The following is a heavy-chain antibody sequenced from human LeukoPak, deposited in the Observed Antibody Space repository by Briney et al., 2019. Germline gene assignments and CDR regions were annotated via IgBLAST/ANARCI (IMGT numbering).Heavy chain of an antibody. Sequence: PGGSLRLSCAASGFTFSSYGMHWVRQAPGKGLEWVAVISYDGSNKYYADSVKGRFTISRDNSKNTLYLQMNSLRAEDTAVYYCAKEDRVPAEIWFGELPVDYWGQGTLVTVSS. D-gene: IGHD3-10*01. J-gene: IGHJ4*02. CDR3: AKEDRVPAEIWFGELPVDY. CDR2: ISYDGSNK. V-gene: IGHV3-30*18. CDR1: GFTFSSYG.